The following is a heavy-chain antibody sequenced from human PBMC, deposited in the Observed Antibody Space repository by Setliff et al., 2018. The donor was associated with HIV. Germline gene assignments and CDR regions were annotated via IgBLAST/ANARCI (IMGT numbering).Heavy chain of an antibody. D-gene: IGHD2-2*01. Sequence: SETLSLTCAVYGGSFTNYFWSWIRQSPGKGLEWIGEINHSGRTKYNPSLKSRVTMSVDTSKNQFSLKLNSVTAADTAVYYCVRGGTSSNWFDPWGQGTLVTVSS. CDR2: INHSGRT. J-gene: IGHJ5*02. CDR1: GGSFTNYF. V-gene: IGHV4-34*01. CDR3: VRGGTSSNWFDP.